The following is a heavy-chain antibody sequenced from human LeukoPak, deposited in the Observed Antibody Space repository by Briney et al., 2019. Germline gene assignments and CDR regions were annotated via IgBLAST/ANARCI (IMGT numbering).Heavy chain of an antibody. CDR1: GYSISSSYY. J-gene: IGHJ4*02. CDR2: IYHSGSI. CDR3: AANSADYNTLGSSYKV. Sequence: SETLSLTCTVSGYSISSSYYWGWIRQPPGKGLEWIGSIYHSGSIYYNPSLKSRVTIFVDTSKNQFSLRLNSVTAADTAVFYCAANSADYNTLGSSYKVWGQGTLVTVSS. V-gene: IGHV4-38-2*02. D-gene: IGHD3-10*01.